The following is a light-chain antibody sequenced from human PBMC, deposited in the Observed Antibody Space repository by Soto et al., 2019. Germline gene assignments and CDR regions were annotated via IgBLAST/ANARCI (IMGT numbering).Light chain of an antibody. CDR2: DAS. J-gene: IGKJ2*01. CDR1: QTISTY. Sequence: DIQMTQSPSSLSASLGDVVTITCRASQTISTYLNWYQQKPGKAPRLLIYDASSLLSGVPSRFSGSGSGTDFTLTIASLQPEDFSTYYCQQSDSTPYTFGQGTKVDI. CDR3: QQSDSTPYT. V-gene: IGKV1-39*01.